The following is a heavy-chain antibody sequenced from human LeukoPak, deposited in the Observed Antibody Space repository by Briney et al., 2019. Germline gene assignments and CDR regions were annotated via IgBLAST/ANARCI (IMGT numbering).Heavy chain of an antibody. V-gene: IGHV3-48*01. CDR2: VSSSSRTI. D-gene: IGHD2-8*01. CDR3: ARSSRELVGYAPWELMPPFDY. J-gene: IGHJ4*02. Sequence: GGSLRLSCGASGFTFSSYSMNWVRQAPGKGLEWVSYVSSSSRTIYYADSVKGRFTISRDNAKNSLYLQMNSLRAEDTAVYYCARSSRELVGYAPWELMPPFDYWGQGTLVTVSS. CDR1: GFTFSSYS.